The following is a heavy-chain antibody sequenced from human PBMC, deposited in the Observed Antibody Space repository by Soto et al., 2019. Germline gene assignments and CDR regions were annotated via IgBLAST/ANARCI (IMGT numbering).Heavy chain of an antibody. V-gene: IGHV5-51*01. CDR2: IYPGDSDT. CDR1: GYSFTSYW. CDR3: ARMGLGELPQTLGWERYGMDV. J-gene: IGHJ6*02. D-gene: IGHD3-10*01. Sequence: GESLKISCKGSGYSFTSYWIGWVRQMPGKGLEWMGIIYPGDSDTRYSPSFQGQVTISADKSISTAYLQWSSLKASDTAMYYCARMGLGELPQTLGWERYGMDVWGQGTTVTVSS.